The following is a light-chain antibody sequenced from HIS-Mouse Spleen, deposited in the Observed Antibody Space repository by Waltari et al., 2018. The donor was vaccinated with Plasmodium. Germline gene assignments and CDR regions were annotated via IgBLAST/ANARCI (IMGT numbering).Light chain of an antibody. CDR2: EDS. V-gene: IGLV3-10*01. CDR1: VLPTQY. J-gene: IGLJ3*02. Sequence: SYELTQPPSVSVSPGQTARTTCSAAVLPTQYAYWYQQKSGQAPVLVIYEDSKRPPGIPERFSGSSSGTMATLTISGAQVEDEADYYCYSTDSSGNHRVFGGGTKLTVL. CDR3: YSTDSSGNHRV.